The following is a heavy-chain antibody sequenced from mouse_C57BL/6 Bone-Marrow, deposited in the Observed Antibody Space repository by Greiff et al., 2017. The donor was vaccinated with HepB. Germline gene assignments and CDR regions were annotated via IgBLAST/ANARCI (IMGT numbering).Heavy chain of an antibody. V-gene: IGHV2-2*01. D-gene: IGHD1-1*01. CDR3: ATSTVVAPYYYAMDY. Sequence: QVQLKQSGPGLVQPSQSLSITCTVSGFSLTSYGVHWVRQSPGKGLEWLGVIWSGGSTDYNAAFISRLSISKDNSKSQVFFKMNSLQADDTAIYYCATSTVVAPYYYAMDYWGQGTSVTVSS. CDR2: IWSGGST. CDR1: GFSLTSYG. J-gene: IGHJ4*01.